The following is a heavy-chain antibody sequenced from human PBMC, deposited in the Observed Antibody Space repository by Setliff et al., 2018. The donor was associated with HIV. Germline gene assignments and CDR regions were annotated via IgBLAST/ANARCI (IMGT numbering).Heavy chain of an antibody. CDR2: IYFSGST. D-gene: IGHD3-9*01. J-gene: IGHJ6*03. CDR3: ARHPRHYNILTGYRYYYMDV. V-gene: IGHV4-39*01. Sequence: PSETLSLTCAVSGVSTSSSSYFWGWIRRPPGTGLDWIGSIYFSGSTYYNPSLESRVTISMDTSKNQFSLKLTSVTAADTAVYYCARHPRHYNILTGYRYYYMDVWGKGTTVTVSS. CDR1: GVSTSSSSYF.